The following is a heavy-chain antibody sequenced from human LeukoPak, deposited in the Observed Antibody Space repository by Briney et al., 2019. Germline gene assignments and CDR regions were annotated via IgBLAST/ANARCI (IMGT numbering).Heavy chain of an antibody. CDR1: GGTFSSYA. CDR3: ARDQKVGATPYFGMDV. V-gene: IGHV1-69*04. D-gene: IGHD1-26*01. CDR2: IIPMLGTV. Sequence: GSSVKVSCKVFGGTFSSYAINWVRQAPGQGLEWMGRIIPMLGTVNYAQKFQGRVTIIADKFTSTAYMELSSLRSEDTAVYFCARDQKVGATPYFGMDVWGQGTTVTVSS. J-gene: IGHJ6*02.